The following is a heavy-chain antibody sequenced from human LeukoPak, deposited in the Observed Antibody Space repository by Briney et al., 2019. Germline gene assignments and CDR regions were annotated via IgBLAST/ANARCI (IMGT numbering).Heavy chain of an antibody. CDR1: GGSISSSNW. V-gene: IGHV4-4*02. Sequence: SGTLSLTCAVSGGSISSSNWWSWVRQPPGKGLEWIGEIYHSGSTNYNPSLKSRVTISVDTSKNQFSLKLSSVTAADTAVYYCARVPDYGKSNPDYWGQGTLVTVSS. CDR2: IYHSGST. CDR3: ARVPDYGKSNPDY. D-gene: IGHD4-17*01. J-gene: IGHJ4*02.